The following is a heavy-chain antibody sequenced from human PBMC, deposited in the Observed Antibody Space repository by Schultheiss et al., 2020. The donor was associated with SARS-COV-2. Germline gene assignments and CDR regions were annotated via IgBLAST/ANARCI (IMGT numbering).Heavy chain of an antibody. V-gene: IGHV3-7*03. CDR2: IRQDGSEK. D-gene: IGHD1-26*01. Sequence: GESLKISCATSGFSFTGYWMSWVRQAPGKGLEWVANIRQDGSEKYYVDSVEGRFTISRDNAKNSLFLQMNSLRGEDTAVYYCARDQGWEVNRPSSGPYYFDYWGQGTLVTVSS. CDR1: GFSFTGYW. J-gene: IGHJ4*02. CDR3: ARDQGWEVNRPSSGPYYFDY.